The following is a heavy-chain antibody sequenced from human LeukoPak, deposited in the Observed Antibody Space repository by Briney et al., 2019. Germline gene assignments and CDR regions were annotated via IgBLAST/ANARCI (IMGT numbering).Heavy chain of an antibody. Sequence: TSETLSLTCTVSGGSISSGGYYWSWIRQHPGKGLEWIGYIYYSGSTYYNPPLKSRVTISVDTSKNQFSLKLSSVTAADTAVYYCARDKGWFGGLSSWGQGTLVTVSS. D-gene: IGHD3-10*01. V-gene: IGHV4-31*03. CDR2: IYYSGST. CDR1: GGSISSGGYY. CDR3: ARDKGWFGGLSS. J-gene: IGHJ5*02.